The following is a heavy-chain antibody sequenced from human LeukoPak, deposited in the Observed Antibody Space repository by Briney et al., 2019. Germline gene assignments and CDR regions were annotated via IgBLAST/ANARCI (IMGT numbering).Heavy chain of an antibody. D-gene: IGHD3-9*01. CDR2: ISSSSAII. J-gene: IGHJ5*02. V-gene: IGHV3-48*01. Sequence: PGGSLRLSCAASGFAFSTLGMNWVRQTPGKGLEWISYISSSSAIIHYADSVKGRFTISRDDAKNSLYLQMNSLRAEDTAIYYCAKVPRQHDNWFDPWGQGTLVTVSS. CDR3: AKVPRQHDNWFDP. CDR1: GFAFSTLG.